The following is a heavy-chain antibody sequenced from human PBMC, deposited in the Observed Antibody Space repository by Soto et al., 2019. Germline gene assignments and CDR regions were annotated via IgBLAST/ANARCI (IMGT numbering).Heavy chain of an antibody. Sequence: QVQLQQWGAGLLKPSETLSLTCAVYGGSFSGYSWTWIRQSPGKGLEWVGQINHSGSTTYNPSLKSRGNISPGTSKNHFSLELSSVTAADTAVYYCARGLFSENYYSGGWYYFDYWGQGTLVTVSS. CDR1: GGSFSGYS. D-gene: IGHD1-26*01. CDR3: ARGLFSENYYSGGWYYFDY. V-gene: IGHV4-34*01. J-gene: IGHJ4*02. CDR2: INHSGST.